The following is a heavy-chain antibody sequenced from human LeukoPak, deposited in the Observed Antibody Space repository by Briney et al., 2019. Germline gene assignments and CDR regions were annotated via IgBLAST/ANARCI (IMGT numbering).Heavy chain of an antibody. CDR3: ARVGCSSTSSCYGYYYYMDV. Sequence: GGSLRLSCAASGFTFSSYSMNWVRQAPGKGLEWVSSISSSSSYIYYADSVKGRFTISRDNAKNSLYLQMNSLRAEDTALYHCARVGCSSTSSCYGYYYYMDVWGKGTTVTISS. V-gene: IGHV3-21*04. D-gene: IGHD2-2*01. CDR1: GFTFSSYS. J-gene: IGHJ6*03. CDR2: ISSSSSYI.